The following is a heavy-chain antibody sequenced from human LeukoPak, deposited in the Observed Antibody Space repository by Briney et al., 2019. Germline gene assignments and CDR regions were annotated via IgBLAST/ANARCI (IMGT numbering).Heavy chain of an antibody. V-gene: IGHV4-39*07. CDR2: INHSGST. D-gene: IGHD3-3*01. CDR3: ARGLTYYDFWSGYIRDAFDI. Sequence: SETLSLTCTVSGGSISSSSYYWSWIRQPPGKGLEWIGEINHSGSTNYNPSLKSRVTISVDTSKNQFSLKLSSVTAADTAVYYCARGLTYYDFWSGYIRDAFDIWGQGTMVTVSS. J-gene: IGHJ3*02. CDR1: GGSISSSSYY.